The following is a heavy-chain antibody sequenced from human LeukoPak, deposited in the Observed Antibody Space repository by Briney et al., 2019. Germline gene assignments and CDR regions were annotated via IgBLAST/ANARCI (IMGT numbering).Heavy chain of an antibody. CDR3: ASWEASTNY. CDR2: IKPDGRDK. D-gene: IGHD1-26*01. J-gene: IGHJ4*02. Sequence: GGSLRLSCAASGFTFRSYWMTWVRQAPGKGLEWVATIKPDGRDKYYVDSVKGRFTMSRDNGKNSVYLQMNSLRAEDTAVYYCASWEASTNYWGQGTLVTVSS. V-gene: IGHV3-7*01. CDR1: GFTFRSYW.